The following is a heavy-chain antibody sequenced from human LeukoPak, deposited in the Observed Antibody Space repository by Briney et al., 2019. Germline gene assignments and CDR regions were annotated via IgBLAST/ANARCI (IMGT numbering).Heavy chain of an antibody. Sequence: SETLSLTCTVSNDSISSGDYYWNWIRQPPGKGLEWIGYIFHRGGTSYNPSLKSRILFSVDTSQNQFSLKLNSVTAADTAVYYCASGDYGDYYFDYWGQGTLVTVSS. CDR1: NDSISSGDYY. D-gene: IGHD4-17*01. J-gene: IGHJ4*02. CDR2: IFHRGGT. V-gene: IGHV4-30-4*01. CDR3: ASGDYGDYYFDY.